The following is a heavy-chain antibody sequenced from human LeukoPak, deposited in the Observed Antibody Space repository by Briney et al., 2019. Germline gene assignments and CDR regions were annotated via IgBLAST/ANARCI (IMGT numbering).Heavy chain of an antibody. Sequence: GASVKVSCKASGYTFTSYAIHWVRQAPGQRLEWMGWINAGNGNRKYSQKFRDRVTITREPSATTAYMELNSLTSEDTAVYYCARVSDDSGWNFDYWGQGTLVTVSS. J-gene: IGHJ4*02. V-gene: IGHV1-3*01. D-gene: IGHD6-19*01. CDR2: INAGNGNR. CDR3: ARVSDDSGWNFDY. CDR1: GYTFTSYA.